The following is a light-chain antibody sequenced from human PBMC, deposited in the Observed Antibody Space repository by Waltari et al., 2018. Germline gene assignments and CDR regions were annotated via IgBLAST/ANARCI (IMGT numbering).Light chain of an antibody. CDR1: SSNTGTNT. Sequence: QSVLTQPPSASGTPGQRVTISCSGGSSNTGTNTVYWYQHRPGMAPHLPFYRNNPRPSGVPDRFSASNFGTSASLAIGGLRSEDEADYYCGAWDDTLRFVFGGGTRLTVL. V-gene: IGLV1-47*01. CDR3: GAWDDTLRFV. CDR2: RNN. J-gene: IGLJ2*01.